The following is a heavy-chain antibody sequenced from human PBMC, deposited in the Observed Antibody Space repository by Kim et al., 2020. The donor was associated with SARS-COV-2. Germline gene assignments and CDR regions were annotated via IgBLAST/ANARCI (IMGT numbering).Heavy chain of an antibody. CDR2: IYYNGRT. D-gene: IGHD2-2*01. Sequence: SETLSLTCTVSGGSITSRSDYWGWIRQPPGKGLEWLGSIYYNGRTYDNPSLKSRVTISVDTSNNQIFLKLNSVTAADTAVYYCARHFAYVPPYMDVWGKGTTVTVSS. CDR3: ARHFAYVPPYMDV. J-gene: IGHJ6*03. V-gene: IGHV4-39*01. CDR1: GGSITSRSDY.